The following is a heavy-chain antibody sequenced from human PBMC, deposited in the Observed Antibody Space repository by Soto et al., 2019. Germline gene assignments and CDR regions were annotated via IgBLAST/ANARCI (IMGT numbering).Heavy chain of an antibody. CDR2: INPSGGST. CDR1: GYTFTSYY. CDR3: ARETGYCTNGVCRAGDY. J-gene: IGHJ4*02. D-gene: IGHD2-8*01. V-gene: IGHV1-46*01. Sequence: QVQLVQSGAEVKKPGASVKVSCKASGYTFTSYYMHWVRQAPGQGLEWMGIINPSGGSTSYAQKFQGRVTMTRDTSTSTVYMELSSLRSEDTAVYYCARETGYCTNGVCRAGDYWGQGTLVTVSS.